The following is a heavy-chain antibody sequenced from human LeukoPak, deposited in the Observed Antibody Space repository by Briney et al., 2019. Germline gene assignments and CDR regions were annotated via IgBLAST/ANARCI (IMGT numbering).Heavy chain of an antibody. CDR2: IYFSGST. V-gene: IGHV4-59*01. CDR1: GGSISNYY. D-gene: IGHD3-10*01. Sequence: PSETLCLTCTASGGSISNYYRSWIRQPPGRGLEWVGCIYFSGSTKYNPSLKSRVSISVYTSTNQFSLKLSSVTAADTAVYYCARALEELSYYYYGMDVWGQGTTVTVSS. J-gene: IGHJ6*02. CDR3: ARALEELSYYYYGMDV.